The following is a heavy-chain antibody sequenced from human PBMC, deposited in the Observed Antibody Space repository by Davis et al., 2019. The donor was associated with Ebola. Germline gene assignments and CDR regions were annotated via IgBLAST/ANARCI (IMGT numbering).Heavy chain of an antibody. V-gene: IGHV3-23*01. CDR2: ISGSGVST. CDR1: GFTFSSYA. Sequence: PGGSLRLSCAASGFTFSSYAMTWVRQAPGKGLEWVSAISGSGVSTYYPDSLKGRFTISRDNSKNTLYLQMNSLKAEDTAVYYCAKDQGFTAGNWFDPWGQGTLVTVSS. CDR3: AKDQGFTAGNWFDP. J-gene: IGHJ5*02. D-gene: IGHD3-10*01.